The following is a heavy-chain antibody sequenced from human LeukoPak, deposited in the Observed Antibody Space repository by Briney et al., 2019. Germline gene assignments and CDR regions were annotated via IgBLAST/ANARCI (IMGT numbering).Heavy chain of an antibody. CDR3: ARDRIKSGSYYFDY. Sequence: PGGSLRLSCAASAFTFSDYSMNWVRQAPGKGLEWISYISGRSSTIYYADSVKGRFTISRDNAKNSMYLQMNSRRAEDTAVYYCARDRIKSGSYYFDYWGQGTLVTVSS. J-gene: IGHJ4*02. V-gene: IGHV3-48*01. CDR1: AFTFSDYS. CDR2: ISGRSSTI. D-gene: IGHD1-26*01.